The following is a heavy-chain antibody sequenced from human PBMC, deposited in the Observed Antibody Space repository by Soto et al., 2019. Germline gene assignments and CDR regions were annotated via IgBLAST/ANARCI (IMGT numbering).Heavy chain of an antibody. V-gene: IGHV3-48*01. CDR2: INDDSDSI. J-gene: IGHJ4*02. CDR1: GFIFSRYS. CDR3: ARDIVAGSGWYTYDY. D-gene: IGHD6-19*01. Sequence: PGGSLRLSCAASGFIFSRYSMNWVRQAPGKGLEWVSYINDDSDSIYYADSVKGRSTISRDNAKNSLYLQMASLRAEDTAVYYCARDIVAGSGWYTYDYWGQGTLVTVSS.